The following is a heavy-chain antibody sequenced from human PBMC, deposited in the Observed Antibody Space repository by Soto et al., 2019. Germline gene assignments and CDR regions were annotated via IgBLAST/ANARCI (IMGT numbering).Heavy chain of an antibody. CDR3: SKDHEWETTLTPCLLDH. CDR1: GFKFGSYG. J-gene: IGHJ4*02. CDR2: ISFDGSNK. D-gene: IGHD4-17*01. V-gene: IGHV3-30*18. Sequence: QVQLVESGGGVVQPGRSLRLSCAASGFKFGSYGMHWVRQAPGKGLEWVALISFDGSNKHYGDSVKGRFAISRDTSKNTLYLQMNSLRAEDTAFYYCSKDHEWETTLTPCLLDHWGQGTLVIVSP.